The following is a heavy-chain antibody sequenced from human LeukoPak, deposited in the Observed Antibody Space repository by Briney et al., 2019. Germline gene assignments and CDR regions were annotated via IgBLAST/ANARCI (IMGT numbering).Heavy chain of an antibody. D-gene: IGHD4-11*01. J-gene: IGHJ4*02. CDR3: ARLFGVTTCDY. Sequence: SETLSLTCAVSGYSISSAYYWGWIRQPPGKGLEWIGTIYHSGTTYYNPSLKSRVTISVDTSKNQFSLKLISVTAADTAVYYCARLFGVTTCDYWGQGTLVTVFS. CDR2: IYHSGTT. V-gene: IGHV4-38-2*01. CDR1: GYSISSAYY.